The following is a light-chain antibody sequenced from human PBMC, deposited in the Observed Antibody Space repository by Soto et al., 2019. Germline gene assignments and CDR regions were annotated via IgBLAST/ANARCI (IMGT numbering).Light chain of an antibody. V-gene: IGKV3-15*01. CDR1: QTIYSN. CDR3: HQYNNWPPKVT. Sequence: VITQTPATLSVSPGATASLSCRAGQTIYSNVAWYQQRPGQAPKLIIYRASTRATGIPARFSGSGSVTEFTLTISSLQSEEFAGYYGHQYNNWPPKVTFCQGTRLEIK. CDR2: RAS. J-gene: IGKJ5*01.